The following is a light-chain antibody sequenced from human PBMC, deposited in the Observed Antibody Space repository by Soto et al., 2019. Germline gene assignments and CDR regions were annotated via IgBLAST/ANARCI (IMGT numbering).Light chain of an antibody. CDR2: ATS. CDR1: QSIDSKY. Sequence: EIVLTQSPGTLSSSPGEIATLSCRASQSIDSKYLAWYQHKPGQAPRLRIYATSSRATGIPDRFGGSGSGTDFTLTINRLEPEDFAVYYCQQYFASSWTFGQGTKVDIK. V-gene: IGKV3-20*01. CDR3: QQYFASSWT. J-gene: IGKJ1*01.